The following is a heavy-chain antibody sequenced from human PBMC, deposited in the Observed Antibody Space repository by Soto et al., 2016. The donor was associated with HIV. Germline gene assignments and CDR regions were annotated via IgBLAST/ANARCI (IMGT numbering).Heavy chain of an antibody. Sequence: QVQLVQSGAEVKKPGASVKVSCKASGYTFTGYYIHWVRLAPGHGLEWMGWINPNSGGTNYAQKFQDRVTMTRDTSISTAYMELTRLTSDDTGMYYCAGVPGSYGGIWGQGTMVTVSS. V-gene: IGHV1-2*02. CDR2: INPNSGGT. CDR3: AGVPGSYGGI. J-gene: IGHJ3*02. CDR1: GYTFTGYY. D-gene: IGHD3-10*01.